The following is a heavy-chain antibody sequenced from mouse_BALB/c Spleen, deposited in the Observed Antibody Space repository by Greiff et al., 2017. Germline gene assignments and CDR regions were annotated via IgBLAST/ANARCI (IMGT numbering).Heavy chain of an antibody. Sequence: DVHLVESGGGLVKPGGSLKLSCAASGFTFSSYAMSWVRQTPEKRLEWVASISSGGSTYYPDSVKGRFTISRDNARNILYLQMSSLRSEDTAMYYCARSYYRYGWDYWGQGTTLTVSS. CDR1: GFTFSSYA. V-gene: IGHV5-6-5*01. D-gene: IGHD2-14*01. CDR3: ARSYYRYGWDY. CDR2: ISSGGST. J-gene: IGHJ2*01.